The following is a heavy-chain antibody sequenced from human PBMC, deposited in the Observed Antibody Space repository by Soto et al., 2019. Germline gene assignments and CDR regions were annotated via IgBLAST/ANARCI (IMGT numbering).Heavy chain of an antibody. D-gene: IGHD3-3*01. CDR2: INAGNGNT. J-gene: IGHJ6*02. Sequence: QVQLVQSGAEVKKPGASVKVSCKASGYTFTSYAMHWVRPAPGQRLEWMGWINAGNGNTKYSQKFQGRVTITRDTSASTAYMELSSLRSEDTAVYYCARIYDFWSGYTGNYYGMDVWGQGTTVTVSS. CDR1: GYTFTSYA. CDR3: ARIYDFWSGYTGNYYGMDV. V-gene: IGHV1-3*01.